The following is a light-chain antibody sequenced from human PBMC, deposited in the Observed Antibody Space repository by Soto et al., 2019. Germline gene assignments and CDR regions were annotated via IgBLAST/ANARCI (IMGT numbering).Light chain of an antibody. J-gene: IGKJ5*01. CDR1: QDISDW. CDR2: AAS. V-gene: IGKV1-12*01. CDR3: QQADSYPLT. Sequence: GDRVAITCRASQDISDWLAWYQQKPGKAPKLLIYAASTLRSEVPSRFSANGSGTDFTLPISNLQPEDFATYYCQQADSYPLTFGQGTRLEIK.